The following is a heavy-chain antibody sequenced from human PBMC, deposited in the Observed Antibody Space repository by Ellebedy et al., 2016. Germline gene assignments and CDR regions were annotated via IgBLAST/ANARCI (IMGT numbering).Heavy chain of an antibody. Sequence: GGSLRLXXVASGFTFRNFFMSWVRQAPGGGLEWVSTISAGGDITFFADSVKGRFTISRDNSRDTLYLQMNSLRAEDTAVYYCYYGHYSASWGQGTLVTVSS. D-gene: IGHD4-17*01. V-gene: IGHV3-23*01. CDR2: ISAGGDIT. CDR3: YYGHYSAS. J-gene: IGHJ4*02. CDR1: GFTFRNFF.